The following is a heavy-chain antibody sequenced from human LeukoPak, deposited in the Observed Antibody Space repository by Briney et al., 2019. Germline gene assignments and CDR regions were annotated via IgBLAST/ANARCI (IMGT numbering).Heavy chain of an antibody. Sequence: SETLSLTCAVYGGSFSGYYWSWIRQPPGNGLEWIGYIYYAGSTNYNPSLKSRVTISVDTSKNQFSLKLSSVTAADTAVYYCASAYGSGRILDPWGQGTLVTVSS. J-gene: IGHJ5*02. CDR2: IYYAGST. CDR3: ASAYGSGRILDP. D-gene: IGHD3-10*01. CDR1: GGSFSGYY. V-gene: IGHV4-59*01.